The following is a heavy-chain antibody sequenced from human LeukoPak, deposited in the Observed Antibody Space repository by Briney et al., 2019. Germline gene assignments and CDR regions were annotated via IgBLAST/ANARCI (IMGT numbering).Heavy chain of an antibody. Sequence: GGSLRLSCAASGFILSSDEMNWVRQAPGKGLEWVSYISGSGHTIYYADSVKGRFTISRDNAKNSLRLQMNSLRAEDTAVYYCARAVRDGYNSWYFDLWGRGTLVTVSS. CDR3: ARAVRDGYNSWYFDL. D-gene: IGHD5-24*01. CDR2: ISGSGHTI. CDR1: GFILSSDE. J-gene: IGHJ2*01. V-gene: IGHV3-48*03.